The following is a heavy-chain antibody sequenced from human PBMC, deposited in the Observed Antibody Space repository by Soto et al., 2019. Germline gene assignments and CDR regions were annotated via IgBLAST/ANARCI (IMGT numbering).Heavy chain of an antibody. J-gene: IGHJ4*02. CDR3: AKDLGYSSGWRTYYFDY. CDR1: GFTFSSYA. Sequence: LRLSCAASGFTFSSYAMSWVRQAPGKGLEWVSAISGSGGSTYYADSVKGRFTISRDNSKNTLYLQMNSLRAEDTAVYYCAKDLGYSSGWRTYYFDYWGQGTLVTVSS. D-gene: IGHD6-19*01. CDR2: ISGSGGST. V-gene: IGHV3-23*01.